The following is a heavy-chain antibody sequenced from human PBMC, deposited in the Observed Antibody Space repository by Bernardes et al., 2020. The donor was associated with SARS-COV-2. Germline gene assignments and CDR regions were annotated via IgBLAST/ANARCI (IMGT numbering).Heavy chain of an antibody. CDR3: ARLRADSLGGGFDS. D-gene: IGHD1-26*01. V-gene: IGHV4-59*08. CDR1: GGSMTSHY. Sequence: LPLTCTVSGGSMTSHYWSWIRLPPAKELEWIAYIYYSGSTNYNPSLESRATISIDTSKNQFSLKLSPVTAADTAMYYCARLRADSLGGGFDSWGQGTLVTVSS. J-gene: IGHJ4*02. CDR2: IYYSGST.